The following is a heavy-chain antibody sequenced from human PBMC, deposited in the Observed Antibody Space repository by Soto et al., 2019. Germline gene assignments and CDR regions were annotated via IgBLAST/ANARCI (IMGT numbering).Heavy chain of an antibody. CDR1: GYSFTSYW. Sequence: LGESLKISCKGSGYSFTSYWIGWVRQMPGKGLEWMGIIYPGDSDTRYSPSFQGQVTISADKSISTAYLQWSSLKASDTAMYYCARNSMGYSYGYYTSHYYYYMDVRGKGTTVTVSS. CDR2: IYPGDSDT. V-gene: IGHV5-51*01. CDR3: ARNSMGYSYGYYTSHYYYYMDV. J-gene: IGHJ6*03. D-gene: IGHD5-18*01.